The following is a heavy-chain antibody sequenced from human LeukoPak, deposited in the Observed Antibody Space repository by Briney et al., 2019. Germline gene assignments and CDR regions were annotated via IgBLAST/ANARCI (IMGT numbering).Heavy chain of an antibody. V-gene: IGHV3-21*01. J-gene: IGHJ4*02. CDR1: GFTFSSYS. CDR2: IISSSSYI. D-gene: IGHD1-26*01. CDR3: ARVRGSYYPYYFDY. Sequence: GGSLRLSCAASGFTFSSYSMKWVRQAPGKGLEWVSSIISSSSYIYYADSVKGRFTIPRDNAKNSLYLQMDSLRAEDTAVYYCARVRGSYYPYYFDYWGQGTLVTVSS.